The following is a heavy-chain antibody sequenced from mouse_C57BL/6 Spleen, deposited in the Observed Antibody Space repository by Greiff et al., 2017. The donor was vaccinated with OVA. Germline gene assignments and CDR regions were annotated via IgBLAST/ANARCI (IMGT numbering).Heavy chain of an antibody. J-gene: IGHJ2*01. Sequence: QVQLQQPGAELVKPGASVKLSCKASGYTFTSYWMQWVKQRPGQGLEWIGEIDPSASYTNYNQKFKGKATLTVDTSSSTAYMQLSSLTSEDSAVYYCARNWALYYFDYWGQGTTLTVSS. D-gene: IGHD4-1*01. V-gene: IGHV1-50*01. CDR2: IDPSASYT. CDR1: GYTFTSYW. CDR3: ARNWALYYFDY.